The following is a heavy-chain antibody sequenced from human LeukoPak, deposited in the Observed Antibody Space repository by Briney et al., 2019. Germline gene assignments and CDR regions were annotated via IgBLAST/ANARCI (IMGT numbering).Heavy chain of an antibody. CDR2: ISAYNGNT. J-gene: IGHJ5*02. Sequence: ASVKVSCKASGYTFTSYGISWVRQAPGQGLEWMGWISAYNGNTNYAQKLQGRVTMTTDTSTSTAYMELRSLRSDDTAVYYCARDTLRYCSGGSCYSETWGQGTLVTVSS. CDR3: ARDTLRYCSGGSCYSET. V-gene: IGHV1-18*01. D-gene: IGHD2-15*01. CDR1: GYTFTSYG.